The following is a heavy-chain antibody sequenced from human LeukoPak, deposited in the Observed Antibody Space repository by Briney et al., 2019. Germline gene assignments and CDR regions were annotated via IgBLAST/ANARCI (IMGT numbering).Heavy chain of an antibody. CDR3: ARGYGDYYYYGMDV. J-gene: IGHJ6*02. Sequence: SETLSLTCTVSGGSFSGYYWSWIRQPPGKGLEWIGEINHSGSTNYNPSLKSRVTLSVDTSKNQFSLKLSSVTAADTAVYYCARGYGDYYYYGMDVWGQGTTVTVSS. D-gene: IGHD4-17*01. CDR1: GGSFSGYY. V-gene: IGHV4-34*01. CDR2: INHSGST.